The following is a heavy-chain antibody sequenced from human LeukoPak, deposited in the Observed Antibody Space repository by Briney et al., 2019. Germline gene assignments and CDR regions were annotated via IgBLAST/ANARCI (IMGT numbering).Heavy chain of an antibody. V-gene: IGHV1-2*02. D-gene: IGHD5-24*01. J-gene: IGHJ6*03. CDR1: GYTSIGFY. CDR2: IDPSSGDT. CDR3: ARDGAESGYNRYYYYYYMDV. Sequence: ASVKVSCKASGYTSIGFYIHWVRQAPGQGLEWVGWIDPSSGDTKYARRFQGRVTMTRDTLIRTAYMELSSLTSDDTAVYYCARDGAESGYNRYYYYYYMDVWGGGATVTVS.